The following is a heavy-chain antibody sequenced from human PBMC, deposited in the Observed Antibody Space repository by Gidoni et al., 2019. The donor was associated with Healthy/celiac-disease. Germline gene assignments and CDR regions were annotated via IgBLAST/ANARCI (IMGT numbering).Heavy chain of an antibody. CDR2: IYWDDDK. J-gene: IGHJ3*02. CDR1: GFSLSTSGVG. CDR3: AHSTYYDFWSGYYLSAFDI. D-gene: IGHD3-3*01. Sequence: QITLKESGPTLVKPTQTLTLTCTFSGFSLSTSGVGVGWIRQPPGKALEWLALIYWDDDKRYSPSLKSRLTITKDTSKNQVVLTMTNMDPVDTATYYCAHSTYYDFWSGYYLSAFDIWGQGTMVTVSS. V-gene: IGHV2-5*02.